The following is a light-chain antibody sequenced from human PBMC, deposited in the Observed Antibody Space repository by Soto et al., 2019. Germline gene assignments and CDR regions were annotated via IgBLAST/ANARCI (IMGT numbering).Light chain of an antibody. J-gene: IGKJ2*01. CDR3: QQRYSRPHT. V-gene: IGKV4-1*01. CDR2: WAS. Sequence: DIVMTQSPDSLAVSLGERANINCKSSQSVLYSANNKNYLAWHQQKQGQPPKLLIYWASTRESGVPDRFSGSGSGTDFALTISSLQAEDVAVYYCQQRYSRPHTVGQGTKVEIK. CDR1: QSVLYSANNKNY.